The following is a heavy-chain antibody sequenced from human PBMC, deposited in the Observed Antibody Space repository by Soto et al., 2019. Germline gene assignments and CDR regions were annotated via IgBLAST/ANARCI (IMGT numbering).Heavy chain of an antibody. D-gene: IGHD5-12*01. CDR3: AARGASIVATITPSYGMDV. V-gene: IGHV3-23*01. CDR2: ISGSGGST. CDR1: GFTFSSYA. Sequence: PVGSLRLSCAASGFTFSSYAMSWVRQAPGKGLEWVSAISGSGGSTYYADSVKGRFTISRDNSKNTLYLQMNSLRAEDTAVYYCAARGASIVATITPSYGMDVWGQGTTVTVSS. J-gene: IGHJ6*02.